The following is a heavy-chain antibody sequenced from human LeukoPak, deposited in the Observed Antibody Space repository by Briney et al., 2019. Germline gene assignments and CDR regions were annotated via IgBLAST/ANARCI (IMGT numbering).Heavy chain of an antibody. CDR2: IGTDGAYT. CDR3: VRDGQELAFDK. J-gene: IGHJ4*02. D-gene: IGHD1-1*01. V-gene: IGHV3-74*01. Sequence: GGPLRLSCAASGFPFSNYWMHWVRQTPEKGLVWVSRIGTDGAYTSSADSVKGRFTMSRDNAKNTLYLQMNSLRVEDTAVYYCVRDGQELAFDKWGQGTLVTVSS. CDR1: GFPFSNYW.